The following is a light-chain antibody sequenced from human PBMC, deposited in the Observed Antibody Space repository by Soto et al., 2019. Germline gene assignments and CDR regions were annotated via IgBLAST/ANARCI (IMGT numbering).Light chain of an antibody. CDR2: GNT. V-gene: IGLV1-40*01. CDR1: SSDIGAGND. CDR3: QSYDSSLGGSV. Sequence: QSVLTQPPSVSGAPGQRVTISCTGSSSDIGAGNDVHWYQKLPGTSPKLLIYGNTNRPSGVPDRFSGSKSGTSASLAITGLQAEDEAHYFCQSYDSSLGGSVFGGGTKLTVL. J-gene: IGLJ2*01.